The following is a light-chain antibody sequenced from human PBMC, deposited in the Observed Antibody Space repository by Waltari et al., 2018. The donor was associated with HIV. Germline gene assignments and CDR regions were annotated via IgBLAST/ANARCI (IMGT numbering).Light chain of an antibody. CDR1: NSALGRYGY. Sequence: QSALTQPPSASGSPGQSVTLPCTGSNSALGRYGYVPWYQRHPGKAPKLVISEVTKRPSGVSDRFSGSKSANTAFLTVSGLQAEDEADYYCSSFADRDGFYVLFGGGTRLTVL. J-gene: IGLJ2*01. CDR2: EVT. CDR3: SSFADRDGFYVL. V-gene: IGLV2-8*01.